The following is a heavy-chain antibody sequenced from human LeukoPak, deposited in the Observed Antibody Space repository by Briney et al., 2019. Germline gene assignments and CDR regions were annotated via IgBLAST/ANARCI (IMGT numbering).Heavy chain of an antibody. D-gene: IGHD3-22*01. CDR1: GYTFTGYY. CDR2: INPNSGGT. Sequence: ASVKVSCKASGYTFTGYYMHWVRQAPGQGLEWMGWINPNSGGTNYAQKFQGRVTMTRDTSISTAYMELSRLRSDDTAVYYCARVPSVDYYDSSGYYRAFDIWGQGTMVTVSS. J-gene: IGHJ3*02. V-gene: IGHV1-2*02. CDR3: ARVPSVDYYDSSGYYRAFDI.